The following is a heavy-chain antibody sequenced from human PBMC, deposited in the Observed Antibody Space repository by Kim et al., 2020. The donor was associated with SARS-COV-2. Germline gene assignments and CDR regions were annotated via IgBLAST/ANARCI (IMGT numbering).Heavy chain of an antibody. CDR2: ISSTGNTI. V-gene: IGHV3-48*04. J-gene: IGHJ4*02. D-gene: IGHD1-26*01. CDR1: GFTFDTYS. CDR3: VRDRFPGYRGSYFDY. Sequence: GGSLRLSCVASGFTFDTYSLNWVRQAPGKGLVWVSYISSTGNTIYYADSVRGRFTISRDNAKNSLYLQMNSLRAEDTAVYYCVRDRFPGYRGSYFDYWGQGTLVTVSS.